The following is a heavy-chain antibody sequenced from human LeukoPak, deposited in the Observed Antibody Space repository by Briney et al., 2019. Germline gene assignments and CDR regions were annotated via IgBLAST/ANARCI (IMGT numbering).Heavy chain of an antibody. D-gene: IGHD2-2*01. CDR1: GGTFSSYA. V-gene: IGHV1-18*01. J-gene: IGHJ6*02. CDR2: ISAYNGNT. CDR3: ARDGNYGVVVPAATDYGMDV. Sequence: ASVKVSCKASGGTFSSYAISWVRQAPGQGLEWMGWISAYNGNTNYAQNLQGRLTMTTDTSTSTAYMELRSLISDDTAVYYCARDGNYGVVVPAATDYGMDVWGQGTTVTVSS.